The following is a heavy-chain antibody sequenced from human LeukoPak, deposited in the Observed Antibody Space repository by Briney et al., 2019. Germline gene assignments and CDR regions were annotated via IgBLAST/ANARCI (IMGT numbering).Heavy chain of an antibody. Sequence: GGSLRLSCAASGFTVSSNYMSWVRQAPGKGLEWVSVIYSGGSTYYADSVKGRFTISRDNSKNTLYLQMNSLRAEDTAVYYCARDRPITMVRGPYYYYYGKDVWGQGTTVTVSS. J-gene: IGHJ6*02. CDR1: GFTVSSNY. D-gene: IGHD3-10*01. CDR2: IYSGGST. CDR3: ARDRPITMVRGPYYYYYGKDV. V-gene: IGHV3-66*01.